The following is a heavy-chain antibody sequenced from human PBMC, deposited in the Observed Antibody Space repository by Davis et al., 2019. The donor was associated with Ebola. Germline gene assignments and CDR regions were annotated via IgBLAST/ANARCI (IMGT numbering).Heavy chain of an antibody. V-gene: IGHV4-39*07. CDR2: INHSGST. CDR3: ARREVGGIAVFDY. D-gene: IGHD6-19*01. Sequence: MPSETLSLTCIVSGDSISSGGHYWSWIRQPPGKGLEWIGEINHSGSTNYNPSLKSRVTISVDTSKNQFSLKLSSVTAADTAVYYCARREVGGIAVFDYWGQGTLVTVSS. CDR1: GDSISSGGHY. J-gene: IGHJ4*02.